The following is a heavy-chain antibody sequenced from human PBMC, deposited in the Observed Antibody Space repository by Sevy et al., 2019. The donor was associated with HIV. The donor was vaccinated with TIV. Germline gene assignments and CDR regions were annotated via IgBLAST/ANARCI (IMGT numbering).Heavy chain of an antibody. D-gene: IGHD1-20*01. Sequence: GVSLRLSCAASGFTFSSYSMNWVRQAPGKGLEWVSSISSSSSYIYYADAVKGRFTITRDNAKNSRYLQMNSLRAEDTAVYYCARAFNSRGGRFDYCGQGTLVTVSA. V-gene: IGHV3-21*01. J-gene: IGHJ4*02. CDR2: ISSSSSYI. CDR3: ARAFNSRGGRFDY. CDR1: GFTFSSYS.